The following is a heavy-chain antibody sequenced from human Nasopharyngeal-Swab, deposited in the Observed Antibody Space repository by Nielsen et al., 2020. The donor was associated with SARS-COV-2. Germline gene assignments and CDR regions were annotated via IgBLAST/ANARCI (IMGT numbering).Heavy chain of an antibody. CDR2: IWYDGSNK. CDR1: GFSFSTYG. D-gene: IGHD3-10*01. J-gene: IGHJ3*01. V-gene: IGHV3-33*01. CDR3: ARGSSVHAFDV. Sequence: GESPKISCAASGFSFSTYGMHWVRQSPVKGLEWLTNIWYDGSNKYYADSVKGRFTVSRDNSKNTLFLEMGSLRAEDTAVYYCARGSSVHAFDVWGQGTEVTVSS.